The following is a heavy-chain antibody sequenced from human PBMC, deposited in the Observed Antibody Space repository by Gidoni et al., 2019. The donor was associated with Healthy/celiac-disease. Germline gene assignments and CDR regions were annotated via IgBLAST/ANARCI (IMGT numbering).Heavy chain of an antibody. V-gene: IGHV4-61*01. J-gene: IGHJ4*02. D-gene: IGHD3-22*01. CDR1: GGSVSSGSYY. CDR3: ASMSSGYYTIFDY. CDR2: IYYSGST. Sequence: QVQLQESCPGLVTPSETLSLTCPVSGGSVSSGSYYWSWIRQPPGKGLEWIGYIYYSGSTNYNPSLKSRVTISVDTSKNQFSLKLSSVTAADTAVYYCASMSSGYYTIFDYWGQGTLVTVSS.